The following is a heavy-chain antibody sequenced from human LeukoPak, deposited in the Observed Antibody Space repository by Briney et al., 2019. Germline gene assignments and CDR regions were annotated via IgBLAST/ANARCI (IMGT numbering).Heavy chain of an antibody. Sequence: ASVKVSCKASGYTFTGYYMHWVRQAPGQGLEWMGWISAYNGNTNYAQKLQGRVTMTTDTSTSTAYMELRSLRSDDTAVYYCARGGSYFPSSFDPWGQGTLVTVSS. CDR1: GYTFTGYY. D-gene: IGHD1-26*01. CDR3: ARGGSYFPSSFDP. J-gene: IGHJ5*02. V-gene: IGHV1-18*04. CDR2: ISAYNGNT.